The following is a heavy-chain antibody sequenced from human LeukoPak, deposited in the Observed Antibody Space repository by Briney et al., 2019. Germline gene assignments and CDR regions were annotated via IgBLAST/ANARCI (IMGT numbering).Heavy chain of an antibody. J-gene: IGHJ4*02. D-gene: IGHD2-15*01. Sequence: PGGSLRLSCAASGFTFSTYSMNWVRQAPGKGLEWLSHINREPETIYYADSVKGRFTISRDNAKNSLYLHMNSLRAEDTAVYYCARGGYCSGGRCYGGDYWGQGTLVTVSS. V-gene: IGHV3-48*01. CDR2: INREPETI. CDR1: GFTFSTYS. CDR3: ARGGYCSGGRCYGGDY.